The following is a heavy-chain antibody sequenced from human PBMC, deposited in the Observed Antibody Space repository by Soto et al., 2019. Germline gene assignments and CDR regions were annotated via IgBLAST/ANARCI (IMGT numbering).Heavy chain of an antibody. CDR2: TNPNSGGT. Sequence: ASVKVSCKASGYTFTGYYMHWVRQAPGQGLEWMGWTNPNSGGTNYAQKFQGWVTMTRDTSISTAYMELSRLGSDDTAVYFCAREDDGGDRDYYGLDVWGPGTTVTVSS. CDR3: AREDDGGDRDYYGLDV. V-gene: IGHV1-2*04. CDR1: GYTFTGYY. J-gene: IGHJ6*02. D-gene: IGHD2-21*02.